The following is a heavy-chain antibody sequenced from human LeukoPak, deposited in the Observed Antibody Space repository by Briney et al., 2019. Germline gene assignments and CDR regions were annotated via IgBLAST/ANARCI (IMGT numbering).Heavy chain of an antibody. V-gene: IGHV4-61*02. CDR1: GGSISSGSYY. Sequence: PSETLSLTCTVSGGSISSGSYYWSWIRQPAGKGLEWIGRIYTSGSSNYNPSLESRVTISLDTSKNQFSLKLSSVTAADTAVYYCAREVKYYSSSWGDWGQGTLVTVSS. CDR3: AREVKYYSSSWGD. CDR2: IYTSGSS. D-gene: IGHD6-13*01. J-gene: IGHJ4*02.